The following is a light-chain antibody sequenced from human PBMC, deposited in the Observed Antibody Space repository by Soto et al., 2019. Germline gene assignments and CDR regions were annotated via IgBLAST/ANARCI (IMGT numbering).Light chain of an antibody. CDR2: DVS. CDR3: SSYTSSSTLYV. CDR1: SSDVGGYNY. Sequence: QSVLPQPASLSGSPGQSITISCTGTSSDVGGYNYVSWYQQHPGKAPKLMIYDVSNRPSGVSSRFSGSKSGNTASLTISGLQAEDEADYYCSSYTSSSTLYVFGTGTKVTV. V-gene: IGLV2-14*01. J-gene: IGLJ1*01.